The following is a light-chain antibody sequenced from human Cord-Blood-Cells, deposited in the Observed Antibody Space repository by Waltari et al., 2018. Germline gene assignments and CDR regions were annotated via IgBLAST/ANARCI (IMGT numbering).Light chain of an antibody. CDR2: EGS. V-gene: IGLV2-23*01. Sequence: QSALTQPAPVSGSPGPSIPISCTGTSSDVGSYNLVSWYQQHPGKATKPMIYEGSKRPSGVSKRFSGSKSGNTASLTISGLQAEDEADYYCCSYAGSSTFVFGGGTKLTVL. J-gene: IGLJ3*02. CDR3: CSYAGSSTFV. CDR1: SSDVGSYNL.